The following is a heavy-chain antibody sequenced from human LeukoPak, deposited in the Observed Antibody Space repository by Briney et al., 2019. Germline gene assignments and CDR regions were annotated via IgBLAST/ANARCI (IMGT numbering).Heavy chain of an antibody. Sequence: SETLSLTCSVSGGPIKYYYWTWIRQSPGEGLEWIGHIYYNGTTRYKPSLKSRVTISLDMSKKQISLKLSSVTAADTAVYYCARDGASSSWPHWFDPWGQGTLVTVSS. CDR1: GGPIKYYY. D-gene: IGHD6-13*01. CDR3: ARDGASSSWPHWFDP. J-gene: IGHJ5*02. V-gene: IGHV4-59*01. CDR2: IYYNGTT.